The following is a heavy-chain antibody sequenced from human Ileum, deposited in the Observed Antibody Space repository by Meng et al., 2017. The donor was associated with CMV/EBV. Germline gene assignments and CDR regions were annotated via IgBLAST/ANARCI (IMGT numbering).Heavy chain of an antibody. CDR2: IYYNGNT. Sequence: TVSGGSISSGTHFWSWIRQHPGKGLEWIGNIYYNGNTNYNPSLKSRVTISVDTSKNQFSLKLISVTAKDTAVYYCARTGMYYYESSPWGQGTLVTVSS. D-gene: IGHD3-22*01. J-gene: IGHJ5*02. V-gene: IGHV4-31*02. CDR1: GGSISSGTHF. CDR3: ARTGMYYYESSP.